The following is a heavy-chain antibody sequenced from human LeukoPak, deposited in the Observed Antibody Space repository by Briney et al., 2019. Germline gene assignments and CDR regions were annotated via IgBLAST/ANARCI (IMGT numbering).Heavy chain of an antibody. CDR2: INPNSGGT. CDR1: AYTFTAYY. D-gene: IGHD2-15*01. Sequence: ASVMVSCKASAYTFTAYYMHWVRQAPGPGREWMGWINPNSGGTNYGEKFQGRVTMTRDTSLNSAYLELSSLKSDDTALYYCARVSCSGGNCYMSSWFDSWGQGTLVTVSS. V-gene: IGHV1-2*02. J-gene: IGHJ5*01. CDR3: ARVSCSGGNCYMSSWFDS.